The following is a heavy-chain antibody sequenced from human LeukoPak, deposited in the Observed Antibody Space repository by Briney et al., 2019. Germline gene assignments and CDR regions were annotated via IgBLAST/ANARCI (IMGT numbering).Heavy chain of an antibody. CDR2: IIPIVGTA. V-gene: IGHV1-69*06. D-gene: IGHD5-18*01. J-gene: IGHJ4*02. CDR3: ARDRGYSYGPGDY. Sequence: GASVKVSCKASGGTFSSYAISWVRQAPGQGREWMGGIIPIVGTANYGRKCQGRGTITADKYTSTAYMELSSLRSEDTAVYYCARDRGYSYGPGDYWGQGTLVTVSS. CDR1: GGTFSSYA.